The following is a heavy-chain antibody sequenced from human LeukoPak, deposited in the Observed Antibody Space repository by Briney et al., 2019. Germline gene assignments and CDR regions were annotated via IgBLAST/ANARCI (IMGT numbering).Heavy chain of an antibody. D-gene: IGHD5-24*01. Sequence: PGGSLRLSCAASGFTFSSYGMHWVRQAPGKGLEWVAVISYDGSNKYYADSVKGRFTISRDNAKKSLYLQMNSLRAEDTAVYYCARCRDGIVFDYWGQGALVTVSS. CDR3: ARCRDGIVFDY. CDR2: ISYDGSNK. J-gene: IGHJ4*02. CDR1: GFTFSSYG. V-gene: IGHV3-30*03.